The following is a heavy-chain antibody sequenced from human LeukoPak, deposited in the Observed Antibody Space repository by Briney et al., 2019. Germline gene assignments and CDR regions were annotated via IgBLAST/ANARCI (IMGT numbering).Heavy chain of an antibody. D-gene: IGHD1-26*01. Sequence: PSETLSLTCAVYGGSLSGYYWSWIRQPPGKGLEWIGEINHSGNTNYNPSLKSRVTMSIDTSKNHFYLKLSSVTAADTAVYYCARQGSGSSYYYYSVPYWGQGTLVTVSS. CDR2: INHSGNT. CDR1: GGSLSGYY. J-gene: IGHJ4*02. V-gene: IGHV4-34*01. CDR3: ARQGSGSSYYYYSVPY.